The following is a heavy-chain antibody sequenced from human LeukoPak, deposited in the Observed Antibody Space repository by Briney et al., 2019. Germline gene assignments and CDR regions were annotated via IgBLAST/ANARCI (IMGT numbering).Heavy chain of an antibody. J-gene: IGHJ4*02. D-gene: IGHD3-22*01. CDR3: ARVGYYYDSSGPLDY. CDR1: GGSISSSSYY. V-gene: IGHV4-61*01. Sequence: PSETLSLTCTVSGGSISSSSYYWSWIRQPPGKGLEWIGYIYYSGSTNYNPSLKSRVTISVDTSKNQFSLKLSSVTAADTAVYYCARVGYYYDSSGPLDYWGQGTLVTVSS. CDR2: IYYSGST.